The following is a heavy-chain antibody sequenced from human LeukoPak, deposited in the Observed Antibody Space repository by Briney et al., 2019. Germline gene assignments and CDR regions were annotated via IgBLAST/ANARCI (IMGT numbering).Heavy chain of an antibody. V-gene: IGHV5-51*01. CDR2: IYPVDSRA. CDR1: GYRFTTYW. Sequence: LGESLKISCRVSGYRFTTYWIAWVRQVPGRGLEWMGIIYPVDSRATYNPSFQGQVTLSVDKSIDTAYLQWSSLKASDTATYYCARAGVAVEGRLYYDYWGQGTLVTVSS. J-gene: IGHJ4*02. D-gene: IGHD3-10*01. CDR3: ARAGVAVEGRLYYDY.